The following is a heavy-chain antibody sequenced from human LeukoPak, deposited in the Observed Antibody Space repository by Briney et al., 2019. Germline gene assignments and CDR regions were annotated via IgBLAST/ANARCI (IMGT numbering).Heavy chain of an antibody. CDR1: GYTFTSYG. Sequence: ASVKVSCKASGYTFTSYGISWVRQAPGQGLGWMGWISAYNGNTNYAQNLQGRVTITTDTSTSTPYMELSSLRSEDTAVYYCARDLVANYFDYWGQGTLVTVSS. CDR3: ARDLVANYFDY. V-gene: IGHV1-18*01. D-gene: IGHD1-1*01. CDR2: ISAYNGNT. J-gene: IGHJ4*02.